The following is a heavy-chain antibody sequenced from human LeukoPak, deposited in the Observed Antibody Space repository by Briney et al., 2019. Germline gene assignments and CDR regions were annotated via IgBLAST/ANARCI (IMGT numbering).Heavy chain of an antibody. CDR3: ARAAPSTLGGYYFDY. V-gene: IGHV4-34*01. Sequence: SETLSLTCAVYGGSFSGYYWSWIRQPPGKGLEWIGEINHSGSTNYNPSLKSRVTISVDTSKNQFSLKLSSVTAADTAVYYCARAAPSTLGGYYFDYWGQGTLVTVSS. CDR2: INHSGST. CDR1: GGSFSGYY. J-gene: IGHJ4*02. D-gene: IGHD1-26*01.